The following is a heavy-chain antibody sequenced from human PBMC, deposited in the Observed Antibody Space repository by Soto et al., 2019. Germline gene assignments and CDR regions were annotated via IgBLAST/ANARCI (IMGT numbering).Heavy chain of an antibody. CDR1: GGTFSSYA. CDR2: IIPIFGTA. Sequence: GASVKVSCKASGGTFSSYAISWVRQAPGQGLEWMGGIIPIFGTANYAQKFQGRVTITADESTSTAYMELSSLRSEDTAVYYCARGGTYYDSSGYYRVAAFDIWGQGTMVTVSS. CDR3: ARGGTYYDSSGYYRVAAFDI. V-gene: IGHV1-69*13. J-gene: IGHJ3*02. D-gene: IGHD3-22*01.